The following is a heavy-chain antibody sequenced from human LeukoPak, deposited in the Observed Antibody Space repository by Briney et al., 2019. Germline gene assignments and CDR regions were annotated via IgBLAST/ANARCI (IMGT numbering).Heavy chain of an antibody. D-gene: IGHD3-10*01. CDR3: VKQVFGETGYFDS. CDR2: IRYDGSNE. CDR1: GFVFSSYG. V-gene: IGHV3-30*02. Sequence: GGSLRLSCAASGFVFSSYGMHWVRQAPGKGLEWVAFIRYDGSNEYYADSVKGRFTISRDTSKSTLYLQNNSLRVEDTALYYCVKQVFGETGYFDSWGQGTLVTVST. J-gene: IGHJ4*02.